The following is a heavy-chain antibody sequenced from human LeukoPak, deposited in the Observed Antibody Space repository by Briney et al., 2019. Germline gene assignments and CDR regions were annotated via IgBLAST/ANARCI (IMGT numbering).Heavy chain of an antibody. J-gene: IGHJ4*02. D-gene: IGHD5-18*01. V-gene: IGHV5-51*01. Sequence: GESLKISCKGSGNSFSNYWIGWVRQLPGRGLEWMGIIYPGDSDTRYSPSFQGQVTISADKSISTAYLQWSSLKASDTAMYYCARRGYSYGYDDYWGQGTLVTVSS. CDR3: ARRGYSYGYDDY. CDR2: IYPGDSDT. CDR1: GNSFSNYW.